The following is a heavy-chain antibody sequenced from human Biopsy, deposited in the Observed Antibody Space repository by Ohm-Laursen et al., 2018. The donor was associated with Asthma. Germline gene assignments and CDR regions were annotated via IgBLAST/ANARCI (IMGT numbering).Heavy chain of an antibody. D-gene: IGHD3-10*01. CDR1: GYTFNSAG. J-gene: IGHJ6*02. CDR3: ARAVDYSHYYGIDV. Sequence: VSVKVSCKTSGYTFNSAGITWVRQAPGQGLEWMGWISVYNGNTKVAQKLQDRVTMITDTSTNTAYMELRSLRSDDTAVYFCARAVDYSHYYGIDVWGQGTTVTVS. CDR2: ISVYNGNT. V-gene: IGHV1-18*01.